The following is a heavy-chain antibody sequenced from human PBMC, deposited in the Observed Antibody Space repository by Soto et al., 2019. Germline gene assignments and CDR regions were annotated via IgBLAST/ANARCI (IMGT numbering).Heavy chain of an antibody. CDR1: GFTVSSNY. CDR3: ARHGYSYGGGYFDY. V-gene: IGHV3-66*04. D-gene: IGHD5-18*01. Sequence: EVQLVESGGGLVQPGGSLRLSCAASGFTVSSNYMSWVRQAPGKGLEWVSVIYSGGSAYYADSVKGRFTISRDNSKNTLYHQMNRLRAEDTAVYYCARHGYSYGGGYFDYWGQGTLVTVSS. J-gene: IGHJ4*02. CDR2: IYSGGSA.